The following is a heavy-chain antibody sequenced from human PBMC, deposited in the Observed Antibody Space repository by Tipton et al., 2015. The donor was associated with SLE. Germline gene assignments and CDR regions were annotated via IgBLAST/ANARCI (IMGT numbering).Heavy chain of an antibody. V-gene: IGHV3-21*01. Sequence: SLRLSCVASGFTFSNYGMNWVRQAPGKGLEWVSSISSSGSSIYYRDSLKGRFTISRDNAKNSLYLQMDSLRAEDTAVYYCARDPRGSSGWYYFDYWGQGTLVTVSS. CDR2: ISSSGSSI. CDR3: ARDPRGSSGWYYFDY. D-gene: IGHD6-19*01. CDR1: GFTFSNYG. J-gene: IGHJ4*02.